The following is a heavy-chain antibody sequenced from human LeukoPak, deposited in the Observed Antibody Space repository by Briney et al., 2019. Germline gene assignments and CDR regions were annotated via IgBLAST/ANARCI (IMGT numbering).Heavy chain of an antibody. J-gene: IGHJ4*02. CDR3: AKSRTKAVAGTYYFDY. Sequence: GGSLRLSCAASGFTFSSYAMSWVRQAPGKGLEWVSAISGSGGSTYYADSVKGRFTISRDNSKNTLYLQMNSLRAEDTAVHYCAKSRTKAVAGTYYFDYWGQGTLVTVSS. CDR2: ISGSGGST. CDR1: GFTFSSYA. D-gene: IGHD6-19*01. V-gene: IGHV3-23*01.